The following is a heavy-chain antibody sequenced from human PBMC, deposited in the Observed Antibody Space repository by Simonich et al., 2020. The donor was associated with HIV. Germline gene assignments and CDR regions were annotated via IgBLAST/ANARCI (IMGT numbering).Heavy chain of an antibody. D-gene: IGHD2-2*01. CDR3: ARDGRKGSSTSCSDY. J-gene: IGHJ4*02. CDR2: ISSSSRYI. V-gene: IGHV3-21*01. CDR1: GFTFSSYS. Sequence: EVQLVESGGGLVKPGGSLRLSCAASGFTFSSYSMNWVRQAPGKGLEWVSSISSSSRYIYYADSGKGRFNIARDNAKNSLYLQMNSLRAEETAVYYCARDGRKGSSTSCSDYWGQGTLVTVSS.